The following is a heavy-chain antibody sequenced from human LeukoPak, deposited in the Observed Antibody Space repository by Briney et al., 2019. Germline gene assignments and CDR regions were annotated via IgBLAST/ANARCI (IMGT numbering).Heavy chain of an antibody. CDR1: GGTFSSYA. J-gene: IGHJ4*02. Sequence: SVKVSCKASGGTFSSYAISWVRQAPGQGLEWMGRIIPILGIANYAQKFQGRVTITADKSTSTAYMELSSLRSEDTAVYYCARDGIAAAGNLFDYWGQGTLVTVSS. D-gene: IGHD6-13*01. CDR2: IIPILGIA. V-gene: IGHV1-69*04. CDR3: ARDGIAAAGNLFDY.